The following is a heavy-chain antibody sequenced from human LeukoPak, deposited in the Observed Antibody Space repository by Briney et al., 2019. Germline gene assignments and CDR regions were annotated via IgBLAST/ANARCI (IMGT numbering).Heavy chain of an antibody. J-gene: IGHJ4*02. CDR1: GFTFSDYW. D-gene: IGHD6-13*01. CDR3: KSGGAAPGSFDN. Sequence: GGSLRLSCAASGFTFSDYWMSWMRQAPGKGLEWVANIKYDGDEEYYVDSVKGRFTISRDNAKSSLYLQLNSVRVEDTAVYYCKSGGAAPGSFDNWGQGTLVTVSP. CDR2: IKYDGDEE. V-gene: IGHV3-7*01.